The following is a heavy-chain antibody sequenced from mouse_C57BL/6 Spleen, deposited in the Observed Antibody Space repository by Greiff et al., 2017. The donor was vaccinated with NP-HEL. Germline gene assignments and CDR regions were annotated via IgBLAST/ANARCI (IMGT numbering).Heavy chain of an antibody. Sequence: DVKLVESGGGLVKPGGSLKLSCAASGFTFSDYGMHWVRQAPEKGLEWVAYISSGSSTIYYADTVKGRFTISRDNAKNTLFRQMTSLRSEDTAMYYCARRYYGSSYAWYFDVWGTGTTVTVSS. CDR1: GFTFSDYG. V-gene: IGHV5-17*01. CDR2: ISSGSSTI. D-gene: IGHD1-1*01. CDR3: ARRYYGSSYAWYFDV. J-gene: IGHJ1*03.